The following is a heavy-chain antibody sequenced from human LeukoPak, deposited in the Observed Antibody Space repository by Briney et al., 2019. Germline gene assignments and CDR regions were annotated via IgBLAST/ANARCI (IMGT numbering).Heavy chain of an antibody. CDR3: TRPTFPAETYYFDY. J-gene: IGHJ4*02. D-gene: IGHD2/OR15-2a*01. V-gene: IGHV3-49*03. CDR2: IRSKAYGGTT. Sequence: PGGSLRLSCTASGFTFGDYAMSWFRQAPGKGLEWVGFIRSKAYGGTTEYAASVKGRFTISRDDSKSIAYLQMNSLKTEDTAVYYCTRPTFPAETYYFDYWGQGTLVTVSS. CDR1: GFTFGDYA.